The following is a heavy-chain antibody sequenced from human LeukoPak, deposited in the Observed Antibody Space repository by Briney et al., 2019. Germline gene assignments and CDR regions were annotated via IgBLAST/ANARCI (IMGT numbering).Heavy chain of an antibody. Sequence: ASVTVSCKASGYTFTSYYMHWVRQAPGQGLEWMGLINPSGGSTSYAQKFQGRVTMTRDTSTSTVYMELSSLRSEDTAVYYCARDFHCSGISCYNFDYWGQGTLVTVSS. CDR3: ARDFHCSGISCYNFDY. CDR2: INPSGGST. D-gene: IGHD2-2*02. V-gene: IGHV1-46*01. CDR1: GYTFTSYY. J-gene: IGHJ4*02.